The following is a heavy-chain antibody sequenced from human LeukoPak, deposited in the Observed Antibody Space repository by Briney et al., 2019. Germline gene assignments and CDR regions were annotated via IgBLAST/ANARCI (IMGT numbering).Heavy chain of an antibody. D-gene: IGHD6-13*01. CDR2: IYPGDSDT. J-gene: IGHJ4*02. CDR3: AAYSSSWIDFDY. V-gene: IGHV5-51*01. CDR1: GYSLTTYW. Sequence: GESLKISCKGSGYSLTTYWIGWVRQMPGKGLEWMGLIYPGDSDTRYSPSFQGQVTISADKSISTAYLQWSSLKASDTAMYYCAAYSSSWIDFDYWGQGTLVTVPS.